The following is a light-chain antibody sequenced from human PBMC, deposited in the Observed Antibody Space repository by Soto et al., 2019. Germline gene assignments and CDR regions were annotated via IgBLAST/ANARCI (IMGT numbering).Light chain of an antibody. V-gene: IGKV1-33*01. CDR3: QQYDNLVFT. Sequence: DIPMTQSPSSLSASVGDRVTITCQASQDISNYLNWYQQKPGKAPKLLIYDASNLETGVPSRFSGSGSGTDFTFPISSLQPEDIATYYCQQYDNLVFTFGPGTKVDIK. J-gene: IGKJ3*01. CDR2: DAS. CDR1: QDISNY.